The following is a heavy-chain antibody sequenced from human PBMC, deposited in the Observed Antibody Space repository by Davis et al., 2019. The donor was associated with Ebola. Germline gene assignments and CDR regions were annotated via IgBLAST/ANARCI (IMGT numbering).Heavy chain of an antibody. CDR1: GGSISSSSYY. D-gene: IGHD3-22*01. CDR2: IYYSGST. Sequence: SETLSLTCTVSGGSISSSSYYWGWIRQPPGKGLEWIGSIYYSGSTYYNPSLKSRVTISVDTSKNQFSLKLSPVTAADTAVYYCARHLTYYYDSSGYQTPYYFDYWGQGTLVTVSS. J-gene: IGHJ4*02. V-gene: IGHV4-39*01. CDR3: ARHLTYYYDSSGYQTPYYFDY.